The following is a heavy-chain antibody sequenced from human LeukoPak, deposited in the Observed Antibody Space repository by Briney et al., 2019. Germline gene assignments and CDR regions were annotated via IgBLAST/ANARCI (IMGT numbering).Heavy chain of an antibody. CDR3: AREAAAAISRWFDP. D-gene: IGHD6-13*01. V-gene: IGHV1-69*01. Sequence: SVKVSCTASGGTFSIYAISWVRQAPGQGLEWMGGIIPIFGTANYAQKFQGRVTITAHESTSTAYMELSSLRSEDTAVYYCAREAAAAISRWFDPWGQGTLVTVSS. CDR2: IIPIFGTA. J-gene: IGHJ5*02. CDR1: GGTFSIYA.